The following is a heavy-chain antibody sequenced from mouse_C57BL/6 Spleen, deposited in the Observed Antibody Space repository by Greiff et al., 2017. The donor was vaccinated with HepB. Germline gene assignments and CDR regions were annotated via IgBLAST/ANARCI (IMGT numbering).Heavy chain of an antibody. CDR1: GYTFTSYW. V-gene: IGHV1-50*01. D-gene: IGHD2-4*01. CDR2: IDPSDSYT. Sequence: VQLQQPGAELVKPGASVKLSCKASGYTFTSYWMQWVKQRPGQGLEWIGEIDPSDSYTNYNQKFKGKATLTVDTSSSTAYMQLSRLTSEDSAVYYCARRGDYDGYWGQGTTLTVSS. J-gene: IGHJ2*01. CDR3: ARRGDYDGY.